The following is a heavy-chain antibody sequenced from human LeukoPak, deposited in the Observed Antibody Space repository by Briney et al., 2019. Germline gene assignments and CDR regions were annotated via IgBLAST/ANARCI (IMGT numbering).Heavy chain of an antibody. CDR1: GFTFDDYA. D-gene: IGHD3-16*01. CDR3: AKALTDVVWGSHLQDAFDI. V-gene: IGHV3-9*01. J-gene: IGHJ3*02. Sequence: PGGSLRLSCAASGFTFDDYAMHWVRQAPGKGLEWVSGISWNSGSIGYADSVKGRFTISRDNAKNSLYLQMNSLRAEDTALYYCAKALTDVVWGSHLQDAFDIWGQGTMVTVSS. CDR2: ISWNSGSI.